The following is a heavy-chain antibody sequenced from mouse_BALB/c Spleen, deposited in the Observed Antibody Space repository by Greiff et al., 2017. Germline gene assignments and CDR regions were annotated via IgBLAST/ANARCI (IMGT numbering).Heavy chain of an antibody. CDR2: INPSTGYT. V-gene: IGHV1-7*01. J-gene: IGHJ1*01. CDR1: GYTFTSYW. D-gene: IGHD1-1*01. Sequence: VKLMESGAELAKPGASVKMSCKASGYTFTSYWMHWVKQRPGQGLEWIGYINPSTGYTEYNQKFKDKATLTADKSSSTAYMQLSSLTSEDSAVYYCARRATVVATDWYFDVWGAGTTVTVSS. CDR3: ARRATVVATDWYFDV.